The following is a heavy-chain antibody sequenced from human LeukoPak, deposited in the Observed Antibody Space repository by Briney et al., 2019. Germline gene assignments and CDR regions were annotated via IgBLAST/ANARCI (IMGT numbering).Heavy chain of an antibody. CDR3: AKVEGYYYDSSGYLNFDY. J-gene: IGHJ4*02. CDR1: GFTFSSYG. CDR2: ISYDGSNK. D-gene: IGHD3-22*01. V-gene: IGHV3-30*18. Sequence: GRSLRLSCAASGFTFSSYGMHWVRQAPGKGLEWVAVISYDGSNKYYADSVKGRFTISRDNSKNTLYLQMNSLRAEDTAVYYCAKVEGYYYDSSGYLNFDYWGQGTLVTVSS.